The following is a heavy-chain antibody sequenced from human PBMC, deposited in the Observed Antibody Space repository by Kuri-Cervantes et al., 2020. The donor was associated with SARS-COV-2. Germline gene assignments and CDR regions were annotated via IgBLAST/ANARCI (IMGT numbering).Heavy chain of an antibody. Sequence: GSLRLSCTVSGYSISSGYYWGWIRQPPGKGLEWTGSIYHSGSTYYNPSLKSRVTISVDTSKNQFSLKLSSVTAADTAVYYCARNQVGGYYYYYMDVWGKGTTVTVSS. CDR2: IYHSGST. J-gene: IGHJ6*03. CDR1: GYSISSGYY. V-gene: IGHV4-38-2*02. CDR3: ARNQVGGYYYYYMDV. D-gene: IGHD1-26*01.